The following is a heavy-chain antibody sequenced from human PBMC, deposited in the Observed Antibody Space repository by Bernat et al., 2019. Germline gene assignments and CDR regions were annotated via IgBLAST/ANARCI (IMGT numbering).Heavy chain of an antibody. CDR1: GFTFSSYG. V-gene: IGHV3-33*01. CDR3: ARYQFSELFVWGSYGYRDAFDI. CDR2: IWYDGSNK. D-gene: IGHD3-16*01. Sequence: QVQLVESGGGVVQPGRSLRLSCAASGFTFSSYGMHWVRQAPGKGLEWVAVIWYDGSNKYYADSVKGRFTISRDNSKNTLYLQMNSLRAEDTAVYYCARYQFSELFVWGSYGYRDAFDIWGQGTLVTVSS. J-gene: IGHJ3*02.